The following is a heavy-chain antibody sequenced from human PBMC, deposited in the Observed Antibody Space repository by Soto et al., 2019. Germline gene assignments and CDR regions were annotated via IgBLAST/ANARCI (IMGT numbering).Heavy chain of an antibody. CDR3: ARARLDTPALEY. J-gene: IGHJ4*02. CDR1: GFSFRSYA. D-gene: IGHD2-2*01. Sequence: QVQLVESGGGVVQPGRSLRLSCAASGFSFRSYAMHWVRQAPGKGLAWVAVMSYDGSDKDYADSVKGRFTISRDNSKNSLYLQMSSLRAEDKAVYYCARARLDTPALEYWGQGTLVTVSS. CDR2: MSYDGSDK. V-gene: IGHV3-30-3*01.